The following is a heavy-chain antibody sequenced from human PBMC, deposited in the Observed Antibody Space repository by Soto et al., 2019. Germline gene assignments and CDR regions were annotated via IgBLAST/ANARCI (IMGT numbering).Heavy chain of an antibody. CDR2: INAHSGGT. CDR3: AKDFTRQLAYWLDP. J-gene: IGHJ5*02. D-gene: IGHD6-6*01. V-gene: IGHV1-2*02. CDR1: GFSFTGYY. Sequence: GASVKVSCKASGFSFTGYYIHWLRQAPGQGLEWMGWINAHSGGTEYAQKFQGRVTLTRDTSIATAYLTLTSLTSDDTALYYCAKDFTRQLAYWLDPRGKGTQVTVSS.